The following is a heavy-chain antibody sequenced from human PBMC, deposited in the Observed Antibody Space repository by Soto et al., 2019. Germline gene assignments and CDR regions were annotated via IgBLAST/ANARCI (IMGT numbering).Heavy chain of an antibody. CDR3: ARGVLDY. J-gene: IGHJ4*02. D-gene: IGHD2-8*02. CDR1: GFNFSGYA. V-gene: IGHV3-48*02. Sequence: VQLVESGGGLAQPGGSLRLSCGGSGFNFSGYAMNWVRQAPGKGLEWVSYISSRSSGIHYADSVKGRFTISRDNSKRSLYLQMNSQRDEDTGIYYCARGVLDYWGQGALVTVSS. CDR2: ISSRSSGI.